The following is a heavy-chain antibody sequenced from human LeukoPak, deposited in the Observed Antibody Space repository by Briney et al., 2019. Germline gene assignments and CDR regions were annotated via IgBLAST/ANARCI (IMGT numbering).Heavy chain of an antibody. CDR2: INWNGGST. D-gene: IGHD5-18*01. Sequence: GGSLRLSCAASRFTFDDYDMSWVRQAPGKGLEWVYVINWNGGSTAYADSVKGRFTISRDNAKNSLYLQMNSLRAEDTALYYCARYRGYSYGRDAFDIWGQGTMVTVSS. V-gene: IGHV3-20*04. J-gene: IGHJ3*02. CDR1: RFTFDDYD. CDR3: ARYRGYSYGRDAFDI.